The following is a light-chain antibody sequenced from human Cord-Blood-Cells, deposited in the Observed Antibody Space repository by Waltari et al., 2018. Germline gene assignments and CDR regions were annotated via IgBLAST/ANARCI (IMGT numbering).Light chain of an antibody. V-gene: IGKV3-20*01. CDR3: QQYGSSPPLT. CDR2: GAS. CDR1: QSVSSSY. J-gene: IGKJ4*01. Sequence: EIVLTHSPGTLSLSPGERATLSCRASQSVSSSYLAWYQQKPGQAPRLLISGASSRATGIPDRFSGSGSGTDFTLTISRLEPEDFAVYYCQQYGSSPPLTFGGGTKVEIK.